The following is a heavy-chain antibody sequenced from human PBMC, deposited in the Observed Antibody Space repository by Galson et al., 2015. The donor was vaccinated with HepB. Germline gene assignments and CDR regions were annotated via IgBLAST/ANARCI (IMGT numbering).Heavy chain of an antibody. CDR1: GYTFTSYA. Sequence: SVKVSCKASGYTFTSYAMHWVRQAPGQRLEWMGWINAGNGNTKYSQKFQGRVTITRDTSASTAYMELSSLRSEDTAVYYCARDGDYDFWSWMGVETSMGLYYWGQGILVTVSS. J-gene: IGHJ4*02. V-gene: IGHV1-3*01. CDR3: ARDGDYDFWSWMGVETSMGLYY. D-gene: IGHD3-3*01. CDR2: INAGNGNT.